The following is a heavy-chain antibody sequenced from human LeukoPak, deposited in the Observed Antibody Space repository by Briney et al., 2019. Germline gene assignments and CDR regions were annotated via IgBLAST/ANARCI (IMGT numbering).Heavy chain of an antibody. Sequence: GGSLRLSCAASGFTFSSYNMNWVRQAPGKGLEWVSSISSSSSYIYYADSLKGRFTISRDNAKNSLFLQMNGLRAEDTAVYYCARTSAATPTYAMDVWGQGTTVTVSS. CDR1: GFTFSSYN. D-gene: IGHD2-15*01. CDR3: ARTSAATPTYAMDV. CDR2: ISSSSSYI. J-gene: IGHJ6*02. V-gene: IGHV3-21*01.